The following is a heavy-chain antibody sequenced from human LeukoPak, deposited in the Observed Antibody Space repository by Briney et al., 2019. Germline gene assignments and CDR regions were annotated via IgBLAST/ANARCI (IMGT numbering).Heavy chain of an antibody. J-gene: IGHJ6*03. D-gene: IGHD3-9*01. CDR3: ARANYDILTGYEQNYYYYYMDV. V-gene: IGHV4-34*01. CDR2: INHSGST. CDR1: GGSFSGYY. Sequence: SETLSLTCAVYGGSFSGYYWSWIRQPPGKGLEWIGEINHSGSTNYNPSLKSRVTMSVDTSKNQFSLKLSSVTAADTAVYYCARANYDILTGYEQNYYYYYMDVWGKGTTVTISS.